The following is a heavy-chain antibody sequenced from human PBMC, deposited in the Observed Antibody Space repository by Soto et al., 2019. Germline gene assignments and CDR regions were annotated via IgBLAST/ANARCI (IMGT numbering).Heavy chain of an antibody. CDR3: ARDRVVVLGATGAFDI. Sequence: QVQLVQSGAEVKKPGASVKISCKASGYTFTNYAIHWVRQAPGQRLEWMGWINAGNGDTKYSQKFQGRVTITRDTSATTAYMELSSLRSEDTAVYYCARDRVVVLGATGAFDIWGQGTTVIVSS. V-gene: IGHV1-3*01. CDR2: INAGNGDT. CDR1: GYTFTNYA. D-gene: IGHD2-15*01. J-gene: IGHJ3*02.